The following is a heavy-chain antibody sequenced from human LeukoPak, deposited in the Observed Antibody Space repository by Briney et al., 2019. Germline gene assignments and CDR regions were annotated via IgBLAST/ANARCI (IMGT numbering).Heavy chain of an antibody. CDR3: ARHSNRGTANWFDP. J-gene: IGHJ5*02. CDR1: GGSISSYY. D-gene: IGHD2/OR15-2a*01. CDR2: IYYSGST. V-gene: IGHV4-59*01. Sequence: PSETLSLTCTVSGGSISSYYWSWIRQPPGKGLEWIGYIYYSGSTNYNPSLKSRVTISVDTSKNQFSLKLSSVTAADTAVYYCARHSNRGTANWFDPWGQGTLVTVSS.